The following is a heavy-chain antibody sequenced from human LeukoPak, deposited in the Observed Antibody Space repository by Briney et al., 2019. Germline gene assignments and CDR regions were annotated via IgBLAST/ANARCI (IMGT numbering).Heavy chain of an antibody. CDR3: ARDLTYYYDSSGYVFDY. CDR2: ISSSSSYI. V-gene: IGHV3-21*01. J-gene: IGHJ4*02. D-gene: IGHD3-22*01. Sequence: GGSLRLSCAASGFTFSSYEMNWVRQAPGKGLEWVSSISSSSSYIYYADSVKGRFTISRDNAKNSLYLQMNSLRAEDTAVYYCARDLTYYYDSSGYVFDYWGQGTLVTVSS. CDR1: GFTFSSYE.